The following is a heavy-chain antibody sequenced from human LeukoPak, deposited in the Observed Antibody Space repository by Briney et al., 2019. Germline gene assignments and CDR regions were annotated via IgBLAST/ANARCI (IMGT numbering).Heavy chain of an antibody. Sequence: SETLSLTCTVSGYSIYSGYYWGCLRPPPGKGLEWIGNIYYIGSTYYNPSLKSRVTISVDTSKNQFSLKLSSVTAADTAVYYCARARPGNARPYYYGSGSSNWFDPWGQGTLVTVSS. V-gene: IGHV4-38-2*02. CDR1: GYSIYSGYY. CDR2: IYYIGST. J-gene: IGHJ5*02. D-gene: IGHD3-10*01. CDR3: ARARPGNARPYYYGSGSSNWFDP.